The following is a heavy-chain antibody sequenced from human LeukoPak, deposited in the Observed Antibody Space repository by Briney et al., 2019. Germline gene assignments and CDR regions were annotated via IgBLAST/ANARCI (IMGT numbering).Heavy chain of an antibody. CDR2: NNPNSGGT. CDR3: ARGSMIVGTSYNWFDP. V-gene: IGHV1-2*02. CDR1: GYTLTELS. D-gene: IGHD3-22*01. Sequence: ASVKVSCKVSGYTLTELSMHWVRQAPGKGLEWMGWNNPNSGGTNYAQKFQGRVTMTRDTSISTAYMELSRLRSDDTAVYYCARGSMIVGTSYNWFDPWGQGTLVTVSS. J-gene: IGHJ5*02.